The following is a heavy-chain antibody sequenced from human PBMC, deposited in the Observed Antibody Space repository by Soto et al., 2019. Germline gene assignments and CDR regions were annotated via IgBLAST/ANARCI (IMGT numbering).Heavy chain of an antibody. V-gene: IGHV5-51*01. CDR2: IYPGDSDT. CDR1: GYSFSTNW. J-gene: IGHJ3*01. CDR3: ARHRVGADAFDV. D-gene: IGHD1-26*01. Sequence: GESLKISCKGSGYSFSTNWIGWVRQMPGKGLEWMGIIYPGDSDTRYSPSFQGQVTISADKSITTAYLQWSSLKASDTAMYYCARHRVGADAFDVWGQGTMVTVSS.